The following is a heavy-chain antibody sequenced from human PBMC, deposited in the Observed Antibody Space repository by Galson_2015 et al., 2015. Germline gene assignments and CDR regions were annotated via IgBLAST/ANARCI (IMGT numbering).Heavy chain of an antibody. V-gene: IGHV3-13*04. Sequence: SLRLSCAASGFMLRSYDMHWVRQATGKGLEWVSGIGSAGDTYSAASVEGRITISRENAKNSLCLQMNSLRAGDTAVYYCARVAVGSAASAFDIWGQGTMVTVSS. J-gene: IGHJ3*02. CDR3: ARVAVGSAASAFDI. CDR1: GFMLRSYD. CDR2: IGSAGDT. D-gene: IGHD6-13*01.